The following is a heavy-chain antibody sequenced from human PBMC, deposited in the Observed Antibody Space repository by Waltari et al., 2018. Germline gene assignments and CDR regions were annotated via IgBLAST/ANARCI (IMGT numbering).Heavy chain of an antibody. V-gene: IGHV5-51*01. J-gene: IGHJ4*02. CDR1: GYTFTNYC. Sequence: EVQLVQSGAEVKKPGEYLKISCKASGYTFTNYCIAWVRQMPEKGLEYMGIIYPTDSDTRYSPSFQGQVTISVDKSSSTAYLQWSSLKASDTAMYYCARLHEGYSYGYQDYWGQGTLVTVSS. CDR3: ARLHEGYSYGYQDY. D-gene: IGHD5-18*01. CDR2: IYPTDSDT.